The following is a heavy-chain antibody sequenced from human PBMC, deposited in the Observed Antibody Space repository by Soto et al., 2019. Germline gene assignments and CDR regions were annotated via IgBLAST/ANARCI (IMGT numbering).Heavy chain of an antibody. J-gene: IGHJ4*02. CDR1: GGSFSGYY. Sequence: QVQLQQWGAGLLKPSETLSLTCAVYGGSFSGYYWNWIRQPPGKGLEWIGEINHSGSTNYNPSLKSRVTISVDPSKNQFSLKLSPETAAAAAVYYCARGWGRIFDYWGQGTLVTVSS. V-gene: IGHV4-34*01. CDR3: ARGWGRIFDY. CDR2: INHSGST. D-gene: IGHD7-27*01.